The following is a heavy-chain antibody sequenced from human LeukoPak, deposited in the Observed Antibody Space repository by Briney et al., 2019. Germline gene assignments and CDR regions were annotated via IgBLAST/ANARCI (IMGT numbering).Heavy chain of an antibody. CDR3: ARLGWYYPYYYYYGMDV. CDR1: GGSISSYY. D-gene: IGHD6-19*01. J-gene: IGHJ6*02. Sequence: SETLSLTCTVSGGSISSYYWSRIRQPPGKGLEWIGYIYYSGSTNYNPSLKSRVTISVDTSKNQFSLKLSSVTAADTAVYYCARLGWYYPYYYYYGMDVWGQGTTVTVSS. CDR2: IYYSGST. V-gene: IGHV4-59*01.